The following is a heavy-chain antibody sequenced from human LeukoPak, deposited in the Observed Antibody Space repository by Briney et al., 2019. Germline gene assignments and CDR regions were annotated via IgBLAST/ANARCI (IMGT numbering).Heavy chain of an antibody. V-gene: IGHV3-21*01. D-gene: IGHD2-15*01. CDR2: ISGSGSYK. CDR1: GFIFSTYS. J-gene: IGHJ6*02. CDR3: ASDQGYCSGDSCPYGMDV. Sequence: PGGSLRLSCAASGFIFSTYSMNWVRQAPGKGLEWVSSISGSGSYKHYADSVKGRFTISRDNAKNSLFLQMKSLRAEDTVAYYCASDQGYCSGDSCPYGMDVWGQGTTVTVSS.